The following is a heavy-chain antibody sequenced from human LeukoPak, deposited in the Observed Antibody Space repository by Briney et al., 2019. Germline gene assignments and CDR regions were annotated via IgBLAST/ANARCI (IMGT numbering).Heavy chain of an antibody. V-gene: IGHV4-39*07. J-gene: IGHJ5*01. CDR3: ARQVAIVEPTDPNWFDS. CDR1: GDSIGSSSYY. Sequence: SETLSLTCNVSGDSIGSSSYYWGWIRQTPETGLEWLGSIFYSGSTYYTPSLKSRVTMSLDTSKNQFSLRLTSVTAADTAVYYCARQVAIVEPTDPNWFDSWGQGTLVTVSS. CDR2: IFYSGST. D-gene: IGHD1-26*01.